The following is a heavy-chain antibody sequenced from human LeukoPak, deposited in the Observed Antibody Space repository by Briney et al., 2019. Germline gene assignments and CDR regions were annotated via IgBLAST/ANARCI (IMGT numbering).Heavy chain of an antibody. CDR3: VRRRTGSNPFDS. CDR2: VYTSGST. CDR1: GGSVSDFF. V-gene: IGHV4-4*09. Sequence: SETLSLTYTVSGGSVSDFFCSWIRQPPGKGLEWIGYVYTSGSTNYNPSLRSRVTISVDTSKNQFSLKLTSVTAADTAVYYCVRRRTGSNPFDSWGQGTLVTVSS. D-gene: IGHD2-15*01. J-gene: IGHJ4*02.